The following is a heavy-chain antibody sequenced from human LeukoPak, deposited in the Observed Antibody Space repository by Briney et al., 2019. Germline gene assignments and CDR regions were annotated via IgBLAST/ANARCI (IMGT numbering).Heavy chain of an antibody. D-gene: IGHD5-12*01. V-gene: IGHV3-74*01. J-gene: IGHJ4*02. CDR2: INSDGSST. CDR1: GFTFSSYW. CDR3: ARDPKGGYSGYDLGH. Sequence: PGGSLRPSCAASGFTFSSYWMHWVRQAPGKGLVWVSRINSDGSSTSYADSVKGRFTIPRDNAKNTLYLQMNSLRAEDTAVYYCARDPKGGYSGYDLGHWGQGTLVTVSS.